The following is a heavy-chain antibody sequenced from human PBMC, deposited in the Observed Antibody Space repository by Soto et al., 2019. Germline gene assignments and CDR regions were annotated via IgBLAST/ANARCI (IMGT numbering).Heavy chain of an antibody. CDR2: ISAYNGNT. V-gene: IGHV1-18*01. Sequence: GASVKVSCKASGYTFTSYGISWVRQAPGQGLEWMGWISAYNGNTNYAQKLQGRVTMTTDTSTSTAYMELRSLRSDDTAVYYCARLTAVAPLEGFDLWGQGTLVTVSS. CDR3: ARLTAVAPLEGFDL. J-gene: IGHJ5*02. CDR1: GYTFTSYG. D-gene: IGHD2-2*01.